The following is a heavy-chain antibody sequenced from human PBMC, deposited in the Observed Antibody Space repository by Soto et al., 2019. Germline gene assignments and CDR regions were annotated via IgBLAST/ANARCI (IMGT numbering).Heavy chain of an antibody. CDR2: ISYDGSNK. CDR1: GFTFSSYG. CDR3: AKDGLEYVDYGDYDKFPPPTYYLDF. D-gene: IGHD4-17*01. J-gene: IGHJ4*02. V-gene: IGHV3-30*18. Sequence: PGGSLRLSCAASGFTFSSYGMHWVRQAPGKGLEWVAVISYDGSNKYYADSVKGRFTISRDNSKNTLNLQMNSLRAEDTAVYYCAKDGLEYVDYGDYDKFPPPTYYLDFWAQGTVVTVSS.